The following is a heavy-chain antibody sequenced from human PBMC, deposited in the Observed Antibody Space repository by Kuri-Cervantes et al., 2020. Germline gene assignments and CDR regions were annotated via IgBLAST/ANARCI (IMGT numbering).Heavy chain of an antibody. V-gene: IGHV4-59*13. Sequence: SETLSLTCSVSGDSISSYYWTWFRQPPGKRLEWIGYIHYSGSTNYDPSLKSRVTISVDTSRTQFSLKLTSVTAEDTAVYYCARVTVTTIASFDYWGQGTLVTVSS. J-gene: IGHJ4*02. D-gene: IGHD4-17*01. CDR2: IHYSGST. CDR3: ARVTVTTIASFDY. CDR1: GDSISSYY.